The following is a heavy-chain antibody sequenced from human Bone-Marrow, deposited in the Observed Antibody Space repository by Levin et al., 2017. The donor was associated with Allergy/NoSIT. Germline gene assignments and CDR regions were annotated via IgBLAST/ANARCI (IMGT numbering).Heavy chain of an antibody. CDR2: INPNSGGT. CDR3: ARDKLRWHYDSSGRSYYFDY. Sequence: ASVKVSCKASGYTFTGYYMHWVRQAPGQGLEWMGWINPNSGGTNYAQKFQGRVTMTRDTSISTAYMELSRLRSDDTAVYYCARDKLRWHYDSSGRSYYFDYWGQGTLVTVSS. J-gene: IGHJ4*02. D-gene: IGHD3-22*01. CDR1: GYTFTGYY. V-gene: IGHV1-2*02.